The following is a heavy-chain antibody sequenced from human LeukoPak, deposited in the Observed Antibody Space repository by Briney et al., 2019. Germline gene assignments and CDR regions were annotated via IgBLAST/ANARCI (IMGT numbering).Heavy chain of an antibody. Sequence: SETLSLTCTVSGGSISSSNYYWGWIRQPPGKGLEWIGSIYYSGSTYYNPSLKSRVTISVVTSKNQFSLKLSSVTAADTAVYYWARQSPKATEGFDIWGQGTMVTVSS. D-gene: IGHD5-12*01. CDR3: ARQSPKATEGFDI. V-gene: IGHV4-39*01. CDR2: IYYSGST. J-gene: IGHJ3*02. CDR1: GGSISSSNYY.